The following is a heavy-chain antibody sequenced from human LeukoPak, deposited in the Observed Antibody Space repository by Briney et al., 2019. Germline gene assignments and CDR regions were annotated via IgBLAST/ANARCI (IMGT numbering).Heavy chain of an antibody. J-gene: IGHJ4*02. CDR2: INRDGANT. Sequence: GGSLRLSCAASGFTFRNYWMHWVRQTPGKGLVWVSRINRDGANTNYADSMKGRFTISRDNSKNTLYLQMNSLRAEDTAVYYCATGGTLYSSGWYDDYYFDYWGQGTLVTVSS. D-gene: IGHD6-19*01. CDR3: ATGGTLYSSGWYDDYYFDY. V-gene: IGHV3-74*01. CDR1: GFTFRNYW.